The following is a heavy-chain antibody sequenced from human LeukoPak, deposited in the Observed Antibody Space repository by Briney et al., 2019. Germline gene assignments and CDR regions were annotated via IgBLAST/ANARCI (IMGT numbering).Heavy chain of an antibody. CDR3: ARTTVTACSDY. D-gene: IGHD4-17*01. CDR2: INAGDGNT. Sequence: GASVKVSCKASGYIFTTYAIHWVRQAPGQRLEWMGWINAGDGNTKYSQKFQGRVTITRNTSASTVYMEVKSLRSEDTAVYYCARTTVTACSDYWGQGTLVTVSS. CDR1: GYIFTTYA. V-gene: IGHV1-3*01. J-gene: IGHJ4*02.